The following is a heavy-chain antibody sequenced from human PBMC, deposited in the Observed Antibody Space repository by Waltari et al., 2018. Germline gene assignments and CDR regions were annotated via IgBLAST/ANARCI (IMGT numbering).Heavy chain of an antibody. V-gene: IGHV4-39*01. J-gene: IGHJ3*01. Sequence: VWSRQPPGRGRGWFGTLYYSGATYSSPSLKSRVTISGDTSRNQLSLILGSVTAADTAVYYCATYIGASIGTAAFDVWGQGTMVTVSA. CDR2: LYYSGAT. D-gene: IGHD5-12*01. CDR3: ATYIGASIGTAAFDV.